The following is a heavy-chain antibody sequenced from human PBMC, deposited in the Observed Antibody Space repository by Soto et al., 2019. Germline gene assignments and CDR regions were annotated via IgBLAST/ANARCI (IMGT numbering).Heavy chain of an antibody. CDR3: AKDRVGGTFYTPLGF. CDR2: ITYDGSNK. Sequence: LSLTCAVYGGSFSGYYWTWIRQAPGKGLEWVAVITYDGSNKYYADSVKGRFTISRDNSKNTLSLHLNTLKPEDTAVYHCAKDRVGGTFYTPLGFWGQGTLVTVSS. J-gene: IGHJ4*02. V-gene: IGHV3-30*18. CDR1: GGSFSGYY. D-gene: IGHD1-7*01.